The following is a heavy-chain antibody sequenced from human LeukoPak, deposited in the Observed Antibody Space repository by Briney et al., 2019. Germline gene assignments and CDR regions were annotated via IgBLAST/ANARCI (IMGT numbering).Heavy chain of an antibody. CDR3: ARDRGAATGD. CDR2: IYSGGST. Sequence: GGSLRLSCVASGFXITNNYMSWVRQAPGKGLEWVSVIYSGGSTHYADSVKGRFTISRDNSKNTLYLQMNSLRSEDTAVYYCARDRGAATGDWGQGTLVTVSS. CDR1: GFXITNNY. J-gene: IGHJ4*02. V-gene: IGHV3-53*01. D-gene: IGHD6-13*01.